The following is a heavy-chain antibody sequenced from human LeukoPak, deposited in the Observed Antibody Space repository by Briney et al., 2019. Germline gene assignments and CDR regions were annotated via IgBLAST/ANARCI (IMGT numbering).Heavy chain of an antibody. CDR1: GFTFSSYA. Sequence: PGGSLRLSCAASGFTFSSYAMSWVRQAPGKGLEWVSAISGSGGSTYYADSVKGRFTISRDNSKNTLYLQMNSLRAEDTALYHCARDSYISYSRSWPTNWFDPWGQGTLVTVSS. J-gene: IGHJ5*02. CDR2: ISGSGGST. D-gene: IGHD6-13*01. V-gene: IGHV3-23*01. CDR3: ARDSYISYSRSWPTNWFDP.